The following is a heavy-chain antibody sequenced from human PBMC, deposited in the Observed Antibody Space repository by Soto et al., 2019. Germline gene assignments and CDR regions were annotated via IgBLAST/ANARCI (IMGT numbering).Heavy chain of an antibody. V-gene: IGHV1-18*01. CDR1: GYTFTSYG. Sequence: ASVKVSCKASGYTFTSYGISWVRQAPGQGLEWMGWISAYNGNTNYAQKLQGRVTMTTDTSTSTAYMELRSLRSDDTAVYYCNTGFTGINKPRPNWFDPWGQGPLVTVAS. CDR2: ISAYNGNT. D-gene: IGHD3-16*01. CDR3: NTGFTGINKPRPNWFDP. J-gene: IGHJ5*02.